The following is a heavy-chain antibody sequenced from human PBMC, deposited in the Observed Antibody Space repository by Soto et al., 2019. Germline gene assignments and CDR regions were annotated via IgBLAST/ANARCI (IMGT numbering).Heavy chain of an antibody. CDR2: INWNSGSM. J-gene: IGHJ4*02. CDR1: GFTFEDYA. V-gene: IGHV3-9*01. D-gene: IGHD6-13*01. Sequence: GGSPRISCAAPGFTFEDYALHWVRQAPGKGLEWVSVINWNSGSMGYADSVKGRFTVSRDNAKNSLYLQMNSLRPEDAAWYYCAKDMGYSRSWLDYWGQGTLVTVSS. CDR3: AKDMGYSRSWLDY.